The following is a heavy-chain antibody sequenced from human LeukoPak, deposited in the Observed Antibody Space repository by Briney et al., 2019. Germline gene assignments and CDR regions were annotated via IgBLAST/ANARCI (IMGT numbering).Heavy chain of an antibody. Sequence: SETLSLTCAVYGGSFRGYYWSWIRQPPGKGREGMGEINHSGSTNYNPSLTTPVTLSVDTSKHQLSLQPSSVTAADTAVYYCARRLGYCSSTSCYFSWFDPWGQGTLGTVSS. CDR3: ARRLGYCSSTSCYFSWFDP. D-gene: IGHD2-2*01. J-gene: IGHJ5*02. CDR2: INHSGST. V-gene: IGHV4-34*01. CDR1: GGSFRGYY.